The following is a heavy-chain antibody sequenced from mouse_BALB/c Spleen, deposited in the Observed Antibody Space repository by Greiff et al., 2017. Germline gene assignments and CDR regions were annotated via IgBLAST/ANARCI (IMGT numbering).Heavy chain of an antibody. Sequence: QVQLKESGAELVKPGASVKLSCKASGYTFTSYYMYWVKQRPGQGLEWIGEINPSNGGTNFNEKFKSKATLTVDKSSSTAYMQLSSLTSEDSAVYYCTGMSTTRYYAMDYWGQGTSVTVSS. V-gene: IGHV1S81*02. D-gene: IGHD2-4*01. J-gene: IGHJ4*01. CDR1: GYTFTSYY. CDR2: INPSNGGT. CDR3: TGMSTTRYYAMDY.